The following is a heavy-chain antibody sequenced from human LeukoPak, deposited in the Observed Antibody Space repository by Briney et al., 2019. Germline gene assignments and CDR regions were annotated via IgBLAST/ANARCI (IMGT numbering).Heavy chain of an antibody. J-gene: IGHJ4*02. CDR3: AKATVTTFADYFDY. D-gene: IGHD4-11*01. CDR2: ISGSGGNT. CDR1: GFTFSSYA. V-gene: IGHV3-23*01. Sequence: GGSLRLXCAASGFTFSSYAMSWVRQVPGKGLEWVSGISGSGGNTHSADSVKGRFTISRDNSKNTLYLQMNSLRAEDTAVYYCAKATVTTFADYFDYWGQGTLVTVSS.